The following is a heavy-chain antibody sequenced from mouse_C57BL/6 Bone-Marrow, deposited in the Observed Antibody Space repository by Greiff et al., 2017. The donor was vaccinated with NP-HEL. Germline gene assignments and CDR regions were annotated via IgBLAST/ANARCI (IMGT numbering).Heavy chain of an antibody. V-gene: IGHV2-5*01. CDR2: IWRGGST. CDR1: GFSLTSYG. D-gene: IGHD1-1*01. J-gene: IGHJ1*03. Sequence: VKLQESGPGLVQPSQSLSITCTVSGFSLTSYGVHWVRQSPGKGLEWLGVIWRGGSTDYNAAFMSRLSITKDNSKSQVFFKMNSLQADDTAIYYCAKIGFPHYYGSSYWYFDVWGTGTTVTVSS. CDR3: AKIGFPHYYGSSYWYFDV.